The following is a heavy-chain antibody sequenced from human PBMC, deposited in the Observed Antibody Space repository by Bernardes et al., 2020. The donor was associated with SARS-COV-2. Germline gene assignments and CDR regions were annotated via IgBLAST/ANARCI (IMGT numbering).Heavy chain of an antibody. CDR3: AKDFVGATSDYYYGMDV. CDR1: GFTFSSYW. V-gene: IGHV3-23*01. CDR2: ISGSGGST. Sequence: GGSLRLSCAASGFTFSSYWMSWVRQAPGKGLEWVSAISGSGGSTYYADSVKGRFTISRDNSKNTLYLQMNSLRAEDTAVYYCAKDFVGATSDYYYGMDVWGQGTTVTVSS. D-gene: IGHD1-26*01. J-gene: IGHJ6*02.